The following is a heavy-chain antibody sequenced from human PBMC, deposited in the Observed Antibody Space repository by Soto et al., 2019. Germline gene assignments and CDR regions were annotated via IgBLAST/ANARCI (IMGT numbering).Heavy chain of an antibody. Sequence: GGSLRLSCAASGFTFSSYAMSWVRQAPGKGLEWVSAISGSGGSTYYADSVKGRFTISRDNSKNTLYLQMNSLRAEDTAVYYCAKDQVAARPWFKNYYYGMDVWGQGTTVTVSS. CDR3: AKDQVAARPWFKNYYYGMDV. J-gene: IGHJ6*02. D-gene: IGHD6-6*01. CDR1: GFTFSSYA. CDR2: ISGSGGST. V-gene: IGHV3-23*01.